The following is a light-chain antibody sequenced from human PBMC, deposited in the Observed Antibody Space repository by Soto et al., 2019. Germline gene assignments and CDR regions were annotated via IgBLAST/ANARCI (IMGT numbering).Light chain of an antibody. Sequence: EIVLTQSPGTLSLSPGERETLSCRASQSVSNNYLAWYQQKPGQVPRLLIYGASNRATGVSARFSGSGSGTEFTLTISSLQSEDFAVYYCKQYHYWWTFGNGNKVDIK. CDR1: QSVSNN. J-gene: IGKJ1*01. CDR2: GAS. CDR3: KQYHYWWT. V-gene: IGKV3-15*01.